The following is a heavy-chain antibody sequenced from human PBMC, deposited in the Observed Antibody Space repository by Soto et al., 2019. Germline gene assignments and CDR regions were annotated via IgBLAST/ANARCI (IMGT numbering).Heavy chain of an antibody. Sequence: QVQLVQSGAEVKEPGASVTVSCTTSGYPFTSYGLSWVRQAPGQGLEWLGWINTYNGATNYAQKIEGRVTMTKDPSTSTVYMEMRSLRSDDTAVYYCARYWTGSSFYSRLFDYWGQGTLVTVSS. CDR3: ARYWTGSSFYSRLFDY. CDR2: INTYNGAT. V-gene: IGHV1-18*01. CDR1: GYPFTSYG. D-gene: IGHD2-15*01. J-gene: IGHJ4*02.